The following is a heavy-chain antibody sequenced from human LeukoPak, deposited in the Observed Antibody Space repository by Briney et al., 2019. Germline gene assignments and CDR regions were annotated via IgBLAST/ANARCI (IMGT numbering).Heavy chain of an antibody. CDR3: VRGGPSTWS. J-gene: IGHJ5*02. Sequence: GGSVRLSCPASGFTFKLYWMHWVRQVPGRGPVWVSRINHDGSDTTYADSVRGRFTISRDDAKNTLYLQMNNLRAEDTAAYYCVRGGPSTWSWGQGTLVTVSS. D-gene: IGHD2-15*01. CDR2: INHDGSDT. CDR1: GFTFKLYW. V-gene: IGHV3-74*01.